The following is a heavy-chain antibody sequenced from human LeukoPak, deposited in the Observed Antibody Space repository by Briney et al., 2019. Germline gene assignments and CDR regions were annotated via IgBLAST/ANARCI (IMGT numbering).Heavy chain of an antibody. CDR2: IQPDGSEG. J-gene: IGHJ5*02. CDR1: GFTFSSYW. V-gene: IGHV3-7*01. Sequence: PGGSLRLSCAASGFTFSSYWMSWVRQAPGKGLEWVGNIQPDGSEGYPVDSVKGRFTISRDNARNSLFLQMNSLRVEDTAVYYCASQSFAKFDPWGQGTLVIVSS. D-gene: IGHD3-16*01. CDR3: ASQSFAKFDP.